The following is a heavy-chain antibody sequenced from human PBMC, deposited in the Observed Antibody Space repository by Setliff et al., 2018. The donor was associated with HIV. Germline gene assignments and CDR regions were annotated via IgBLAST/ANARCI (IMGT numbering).Heavy chain of an antibody. CDR1: GYTFTSYG. D-gene: IGHD6-13*01. Sequence: ASVKVSCKASGYTFTSYGVSWVRQAPGHGLEWMGWISGYSGNTNYAQRFKGRVTMTSDTSTSTAYMELRSLRSDDTAVYYCARFSSSWPYYFDYWGQGVLVTVSS. V-gene: IGHV1-18*01. CDR2: ISGYSGNT. CDR3: ARFSSSWPYYFDY. J-gene: IGHJ4*02.